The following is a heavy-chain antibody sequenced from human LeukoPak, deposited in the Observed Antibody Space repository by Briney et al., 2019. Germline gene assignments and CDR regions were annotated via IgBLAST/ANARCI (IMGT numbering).Heavy chain of an antibody. J-gene: IGHJ3*02. CDR1: GGSISSYY. CDR3: ARAGCCSSTSCWGAFDI. Sequence: PSETLSLTCTVSGGSISSYYWSWIRQPPGKGLEWIGYIYYSGSTNYNPSLKSRVTISVDTSKNQFSLKLSSVTAADTAVYYCARAGCCSSTSCWGAFDIWGQGTMVTVSS. V-gene: IGHV4-59*01. CDR2: IYYSGST. D-gene: IGHD2-2*01.